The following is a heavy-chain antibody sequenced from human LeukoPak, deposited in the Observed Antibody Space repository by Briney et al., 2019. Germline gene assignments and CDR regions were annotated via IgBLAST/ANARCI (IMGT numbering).Heavy chain of an antibody. D-gene: IGHD3-22*01. V-gene: IGHV1-18*01. J-gene: IGHJ4*02. CDR2: ISAYNGNT. Sequence: GASVKVSCKASGDSFRNSAISWVRQAPGQGLEWMGWISAYNGNTNYAQKLQGRVTMTTDTSTSTAYMELRSLRSDDTAVYYCARGGGYTNFDYWGQGTLVTVSS. CDR1: GDSFRNSA. CDR3: ARGGGYTNFDY.